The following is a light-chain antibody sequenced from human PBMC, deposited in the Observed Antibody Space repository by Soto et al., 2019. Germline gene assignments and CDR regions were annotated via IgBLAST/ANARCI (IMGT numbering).Light chain of an antibody. V-gene: IGKV4-1*01. Sequence: DIVMTQSPDSLAVSLGERATINCKSSQSVLYTPNNKNYLAWYQQKPGQPPKLLIYWASTRESGVPDRFGGSGSGTDYTISINSVQAEDVAVYDCHQYYRTPYTCGQGTKLEIK. CDR1: QSVLYTPNNKNY. CDR2: WAS. J-gene: IGKJ2*01. CDR3: HQYYRTPYT.